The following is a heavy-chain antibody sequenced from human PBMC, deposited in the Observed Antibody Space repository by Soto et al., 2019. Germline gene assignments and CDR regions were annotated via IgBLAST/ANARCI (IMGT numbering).Heavy chain of an antibody. V-gene: IGHV3-11*06. CDR3: ARIFVVITATLDAFDV. D-gene: IGHD2-15*01. Sequence: GGSLRLSCAASGFIFSDYYMGWIRHAPGKGLEWISLISSGSSYTNYADSVKGRFTISRDNAKNSLYLRMNSLRADDAAVYFCARIFVVITATLDAFDVWGQGTKVTVSS. J-gene: IGHJ3*01. CDR2: ISSGSSYT. CDR1: GFIFSDYY.